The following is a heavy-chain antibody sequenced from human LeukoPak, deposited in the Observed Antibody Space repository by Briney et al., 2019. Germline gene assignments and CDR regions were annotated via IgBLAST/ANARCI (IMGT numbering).Heavy chain of an antibody. Sequence: KAGGSLRLSCAASGFTFSSYSMNWVRRAPGKGLEWVSSISSSSSYIYYADSVKGRFTISRDNAKNSLYLQMNSLRAEDTAVYYCARDRIAAAGNWGQGTLVTVSS. CDR1: GFTFSSYS. J-gene: IGHJ4*02. V-gene: IGHV3-21*01. CDR2: ISSSSSYI. CDR3: ARDRIAAAGN. D-gene: IGHD6-13*01.